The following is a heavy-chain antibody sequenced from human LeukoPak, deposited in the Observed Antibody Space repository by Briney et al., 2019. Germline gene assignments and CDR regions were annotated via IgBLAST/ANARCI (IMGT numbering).Heavy chain of an antibody. D-gene: IGHD3-22*01. J-gene: IGHJ4*02. Sequence: SETLSLTCTVSGGSISSCYWSWIRQPPGKGLEWIGYIYYSGSTNYNPSLKSRVTISVDTSKNQFSLKLSSVTAADTAVYYCARRGYSTYYYDSSGSRPEYYFDYWGQGTLVTVSS. CDR1: GGSISSCY. V-gene: IGHV4-59*08. CDR2: IYYSGST. CDR3: ARRGYSTYYYDSSGSRPEYYFDY.